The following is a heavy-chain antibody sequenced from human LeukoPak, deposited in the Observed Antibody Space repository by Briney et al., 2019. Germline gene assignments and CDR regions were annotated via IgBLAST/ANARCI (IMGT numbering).Heavy chain of an antibody. CDR1: GGSFSGYY. D-gene: IGHD3-10*01. J-gene: IGHJ6*02. V-gene: IGHV4-59*08. CDR2: IYYSGST. Sequence: SETLSLTCAVYGGSFSGYYWSWTRQRPGKGLEWIGYIYYSGSTNYNPSLKSRVTISVDTSKNQFSLKLSSVTAADTAVYYCARRSGGSGSYYYYGMDVWGQGTTVTVSS. CDR3: ARRSGGSGSYYYYGMDV.